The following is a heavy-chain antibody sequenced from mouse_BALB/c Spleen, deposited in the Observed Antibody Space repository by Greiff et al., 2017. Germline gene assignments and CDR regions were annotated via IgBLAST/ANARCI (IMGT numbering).Heavy chain of an antibody. CDR1: GFTFSSFG. D-gene: IGHD3-2*01. Sequence: DVKLVESGGGLVQPGGSRKLSCAASGFTFSSFGMHWVRQAPEKGLEWVAYISSGSSTIYYADTVKGRFTISRDNPKNTLFLQMTSLRSEDTAMYYCARYVGQLGNFAYWGQGTLVTVSA. CDR3: ARYVGQLGNFAY. CDR2: ISSGSSTI. V-gene: IGHV5-17*02. J-gene: IGHJ3*01.